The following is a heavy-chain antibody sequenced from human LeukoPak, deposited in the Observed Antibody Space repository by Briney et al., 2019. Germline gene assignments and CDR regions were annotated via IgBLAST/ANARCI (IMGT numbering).Heavy chain of an antibody. J-gene: IGHJ4*02. D-gene: IGHD3-3*01. CDR1: GGSISSGGYY. V-gene: IGHV4-31*03. CDR2: IYYSGST. CDR3: ARVGFWSGYYSFDY. Sequence: SETLSLTCTVSGGSISSGGYYWSWIRQHPGKGLEWIGYIYYSGSTYYNPSLKSRVTILVDTSKNQFSLKLSSVTAADTAVYYCARVGFWSGYYSFDYWGQGTLVTVSS.